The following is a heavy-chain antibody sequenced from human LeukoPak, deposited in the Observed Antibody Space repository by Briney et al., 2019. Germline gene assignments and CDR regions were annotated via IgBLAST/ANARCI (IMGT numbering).Heavy chain of an antibody. D-gene: IGHD3-9*01. CDR1: GFTFSSYE. J-gene: IGHJ4*02. CDR3: AKCILTGYYRGDGVGLGY. CDR2: ISGSGGST. V-gene: IGHV3-23*01. Sequence: GGSLRLSCAASGFTFSSYEMNWVRQAPGKGLEWVSAISGSGGSTYYADSVKGRFTISRDNSKNTLYLQMNSLRAEDTAVYYCAKCILTGYYRGDGVGLGYWGQGTLVTVSS.